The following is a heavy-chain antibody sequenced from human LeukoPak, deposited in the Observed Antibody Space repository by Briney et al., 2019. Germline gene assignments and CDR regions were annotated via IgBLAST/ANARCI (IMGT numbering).Heavy chain of an antibody. CDR3: ARGLSSSSSVFAH. J-gene: IGHJ5*02. CDR2: IGSTTTYI. Sequence: GGSLRLSCAASGFTFSSYDMNWVRQAPGQGLEWVSSIGSTTTYIYHADSVKGRFTISRDNAKNSLYLQMNSLRAEDTARYYCARGLSSSSSVFAHWGQGTLVTVSS. CDR1: GFTFSSYD. V-gene: IGHV3-21*01. D-gene: IGHD6-6*01.